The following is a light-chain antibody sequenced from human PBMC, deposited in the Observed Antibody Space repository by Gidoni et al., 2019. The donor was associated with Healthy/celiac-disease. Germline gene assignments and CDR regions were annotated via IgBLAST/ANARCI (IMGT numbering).Light chain of an antibody. CDR1: QGISSA. CDR2: DAS. CDR3: QQFNNHPPLT. V-gene: IGKV1D-13*01. Sequence: AIQLTQSPSSLSASVGDRVTITCRASQGISSALAWYQQKPGKAPKLLIYDASSLESGVPSRFSGSGSGTDFTLTISSLQPEDFATYYCQQFNNHPPLTFGGGTKVEIK. J-gene: IGKJ4*01.